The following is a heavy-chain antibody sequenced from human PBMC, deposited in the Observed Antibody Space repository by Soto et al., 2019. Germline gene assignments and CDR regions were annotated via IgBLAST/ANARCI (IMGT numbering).Heavy chain of an antibody. CDR2: ISGSGGST. CDR3: AKDNAYYDFWSGYVVDY. V-gene: IGHV3-23*01. Sequence: GGSLRLSCAASGFTFSSYAMSWVRQAPGKGLEWVSAISGSGGSTYYADSVKGRFTISRDNSKNTLYLQMNSLRAEDTAVYYCAKDNAYYDFWSGYVVDYLGQGTLVTVSS. CDR1: GFTFSSYA. D-gene: IGHD3-3*01. J-gene: IGHJ4*02.